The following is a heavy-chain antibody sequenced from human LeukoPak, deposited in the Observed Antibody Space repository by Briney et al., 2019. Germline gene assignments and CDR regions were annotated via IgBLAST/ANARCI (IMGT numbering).Heavy chain of an antibody. J-gene: IGHJ6*02. CDR1: GFTFSSYG. D-gene: IGHD3-3*01. CDR3: ATNPLRFLGTRLNYYYYGMDV. Sequence: TGGSLRLSCAASGFTFSSYGMHWVRQAPGKGLEWVAVISYDGSNKYYADSVKGRFTISRDNSKNTLYLQMNSLRAEDTAVYYCATNPLRFLGTRLNYYYYGMDVWGQGTTVTVSS. CDR2: ISYDGSNK. V-gene: IGHV3-30*03.